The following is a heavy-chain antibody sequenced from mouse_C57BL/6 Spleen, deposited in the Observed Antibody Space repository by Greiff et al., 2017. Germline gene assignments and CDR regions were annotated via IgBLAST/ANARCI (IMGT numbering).Heavy chain of an antibody. V-gene: IGHV1-80*01. D-gene: IGHD2-4*01. CDR3: ARAGYYDYDGY. CDR2: IYPGDGDT. J-gene: IGHJ2*01. CDR1: GYAFSSYW. Sequence: LVESGAELVKPGASVKISCKASGYAFSSYWMNWVKQRPGKGLEWIGQIYPGDGDTNYNGKFKGKATLTADKSSSTAYMQLSSLTSEDSAVYFCARAGYYDYDGYWGQGTTLTVSS.